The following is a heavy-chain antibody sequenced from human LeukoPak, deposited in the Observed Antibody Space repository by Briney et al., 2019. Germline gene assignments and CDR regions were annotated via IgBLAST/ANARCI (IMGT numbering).Heavy chain of an antibody. CDR1: GFTFRTYA. J-gene: IGHJ4*02. D-gene: IGHD6-13*01. Sequence: GGSLRLACGASGFTFRTYAMSWVRQAPGKGLEWVSGISDGGGRTFYAESVKGRFTVSRDNSKNTLYLRMNSLRAEDTAIYYCTKNQVLDDTGSWYAYWGQGTLVTVSS. CDR3: TKNQVLDDTGSWYAY. CDR2: ISDGGGRT. V-gene: IGHV3-23*01.